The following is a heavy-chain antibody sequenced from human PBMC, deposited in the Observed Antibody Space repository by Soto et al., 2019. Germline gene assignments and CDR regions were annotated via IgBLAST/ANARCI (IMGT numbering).Heavy chain of an antibody. CDR3: ARVRVTAMALGSYYYYGMDV. D-gene: IGHD5-18*01. Sequence: QVQLVQSWAEVKKPGSSVKVSCKASGGTFSSYAISWVRQAPGQGLEWMGGIIPIFGTANYAQKFQGRVTITADESTSTAYMELSSLRSEDTAVYYCARVRVTAMALGSYYYYGMDVWGQGTTVTVSS. V-gene: IGHV1-69*01. CDR1: GGTFSSYA. J-gene: IGHJ6*02. CDR2: IIPIFGTA.